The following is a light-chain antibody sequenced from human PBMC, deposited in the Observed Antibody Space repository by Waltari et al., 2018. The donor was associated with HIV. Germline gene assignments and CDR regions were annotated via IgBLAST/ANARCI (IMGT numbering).Light chain of an antibody. CDR3: YSAADIPYV. CDR1: VVAKKN. J-gene: IGLJ1*01. Sequence: SHELTQPPSVSVSPGQTARITCSGDVVAKKNVRWFQQKPGQGPVLVVYKENQRASGIPERFSGSSSGTTATLIIDGAQVEDDADYYCYSAADIPYVFGIGTKVTVL. CDR2: KEN. V-gene: IGLV3-27*01.